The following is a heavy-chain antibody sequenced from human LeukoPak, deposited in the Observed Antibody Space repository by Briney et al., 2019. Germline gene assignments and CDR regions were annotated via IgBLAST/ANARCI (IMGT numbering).Heavy chain of an antibody. Sequence: SQTLSLTCAISGDSLSSNSAAWNWIRQSPSRGLEWLGRTYYRSKWYNDYAVSVKSRITNNPDTSKNQFSLQLNSVTPEDTAVYYCARAALGYSSSINWFDPWGQGTLVTVSS. CDR2: TYYRSKWYN. V-gene: IGHV6-1*01. J-gene: IGHJ5*02. D-gene: IGHD6-6*01. CDR3: ARAALGYSSSINWFDP. CDR1: GDSLSSNSAA.